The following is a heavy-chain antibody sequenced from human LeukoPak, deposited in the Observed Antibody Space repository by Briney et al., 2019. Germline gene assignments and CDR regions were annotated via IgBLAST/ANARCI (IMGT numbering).Heavy chain of an antibody. CDR3: ARAPSEIGGYYPEYFRH. CDR2: IKSDGST. D-gene: IGHD3-22*01. V-gene: IGHV3-74*01. Sequence: GGSLRLSCAASGFTFSSYWKHWVRQAPGKGLVWVSRIKSDGSTNYADSVKGRFTTSRDNAKNTVSLQMNSLRAEDTGVYYCARAPSEIGGYYPEYFRHWGQGTLVTVSS. J-gene: IGHJ1*01. CDR1: GFTFSSYW.